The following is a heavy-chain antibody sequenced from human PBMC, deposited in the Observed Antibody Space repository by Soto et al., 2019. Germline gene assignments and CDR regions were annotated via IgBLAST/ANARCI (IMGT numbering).Heavy chain of an antibody. CDR1: GFTFSSYG. Sequence: QVQLVESGGGVVQPGRSLRLSCAASGFTFSSYGMHWVRQAPGKGLEWVAVIWYDGSNKYYADSVKGRFTISRDNSKNTRYLRVNSLRAEGTSVYYCASDTASRLAADDDDYYGVDVWGQGTTLTVAS. J-gene: IGHJ6*02. D-gene: IGHD6-13*01. CDR3: ASDTASRLAADDDDYYGVDV. CDR2: IWYDGSNK. V-gene: IGHV3-33*01.